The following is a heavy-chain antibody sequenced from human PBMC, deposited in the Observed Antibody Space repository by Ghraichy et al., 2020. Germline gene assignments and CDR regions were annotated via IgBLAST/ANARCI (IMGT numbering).Heavy chain of an antibody. CDR3: ARLPTDFGGAYDV. Sequence: SGPTLVKPTQTLTLTCTFSGFSLSTSGMRVSWIRQPPGKALEWLARIDWDNDKFYSTSLKTRLTISKDTSKNQVVLTMTNMDPVDTATYFCARLPTDFGGAYDVWGQGTTVTVSS. D-gene: IGHD3-10*01. J-gene: IGHJ3*01. CDR2: IDWDNDK. CDR1: GFSLSTSGMR. V-gene: IGHV2-70*04.